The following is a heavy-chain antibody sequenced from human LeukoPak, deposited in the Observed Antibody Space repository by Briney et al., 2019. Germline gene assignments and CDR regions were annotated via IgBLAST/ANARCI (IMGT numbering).Heavy chain of an antibody. D-gene: IGHD3-22*01. CDR2: ISSSSSTI. CDR3: AREEMTYYYDSSGYGNYMDV. Sequence: PGGSLRLSCAASGFTFSSYSMNWVRQAPGKGLEWVSYISSSSSTIYYADSVKGRFTISRDNAKNSLYLQMNSLRAEDTAVYYCAREEMTYYYDSSGYGNYMDVWGKGTTVTVSS. J-gene: IGHJ6*03. V-gene: IGHV3-48*01. CDR1: GFTFSSYS.